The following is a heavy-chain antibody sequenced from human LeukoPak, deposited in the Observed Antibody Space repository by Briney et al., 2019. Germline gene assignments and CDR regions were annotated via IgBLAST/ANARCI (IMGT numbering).Heavy chain of an antibody. D-gene: IGHD5-24*01. CDR2: INPNSGDT. CDR3: ARDLGDGYNSYAFDM. CDR1: EYTFTGYY. V-gene: IGHV1-2*02. J-gene: IGHJ3*02. Sequence: GASVKVSCKASEYTFTGYYMHWGRQAPGQGLEGRGWINPNSGDTNYAQKFKGRVTMTRDTSISAAYMELSRLRSDDTAVYYCARDLGDGYNSYAFDMWGQGTMDTVSS.